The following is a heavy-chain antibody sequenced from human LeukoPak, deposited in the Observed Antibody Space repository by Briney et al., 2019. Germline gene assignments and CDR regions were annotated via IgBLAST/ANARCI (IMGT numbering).Heavy chain of an antibody. J-gene: IGHJ4*02. CDR1: GFTFSSYA. V-gene: IGHV3-23*01. CDR3: AKAPRSYDTSGYYDY. CDR2: ISGSGGST. D-gene: IGHD3-22*01. Sequence: PGGSLRLSCAASGFTFSSYAMSWVRQAPGKGLEWVSAISGSGGSTYYADSVKGPFTISIDNSKNTLYLQMNSLRAEDTAVYYCAKAPRSYDTSGYYDYWGQGTLVTVSS.